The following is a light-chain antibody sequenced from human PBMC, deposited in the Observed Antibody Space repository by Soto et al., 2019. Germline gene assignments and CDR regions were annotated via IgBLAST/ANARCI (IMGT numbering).Light chain of an antibody. CDR3: CSYAGSSTT. CDR2: EGS. V-gene: IGLV2-23*01. Sequence: QSALTQPASVSGSPGQSITFSCTGTSSDVGSYNLVSWYQQHPGKAPKLMIYEGSKRPSGVSNRFSGSKSGNTASLTISGLQAEDEADYYCCSYAGSSTTFGTGTKLTVL. CDR1: SSDVGSYNL. J-gene: IGLJ1*01.